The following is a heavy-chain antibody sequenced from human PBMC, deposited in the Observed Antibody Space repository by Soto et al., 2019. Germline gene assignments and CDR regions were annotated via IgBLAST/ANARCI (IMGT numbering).Heavy chain of an antibody. CDR3: ARAVTWGLDV. CDR2: ISRSSTGI. D-gene: IGHD3-10*01. V-gene: IGHV3-48*02. Sequence: EVQLVESGGGLVQPGGSLRLSYAAFGFTFNLYSMSWVRQAPGKGLEWVSYISRSSTGIHYADSVKGRFTISRDDATNSMHLQMNSLRDGDTAVYYCARAVTWGLDVWGQGTTVSISS. CDR1: GFTFNLYS. J-gene: IGHJ6*02.